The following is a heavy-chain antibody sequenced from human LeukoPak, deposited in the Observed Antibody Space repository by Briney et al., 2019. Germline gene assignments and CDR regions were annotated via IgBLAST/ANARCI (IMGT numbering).Heavy chain of an antibody. CDR3: ARDSSSWSWGFDY. Sequence: PGGSLRLSCAASGFIFGGYAMPWVRQAPGKGLEWVAVISYDGSDKYYADSVKGRFTISRDNSKNTLYLQMNSLRAEDTAVYYCARDSSSWSWGFDYWGQGTLVTVSS. CDR1: GFIFGGYA. J-gene: IGHJ4*02. CDR2: ISYDGSDK. V-gene: IGHV3-30-3*01. D-gene: IGHD6-13*01.